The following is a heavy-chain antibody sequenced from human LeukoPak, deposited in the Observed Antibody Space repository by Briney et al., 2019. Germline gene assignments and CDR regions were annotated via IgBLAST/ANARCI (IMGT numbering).Heavy chain of an antibody. CDR1: GGTFSSYA. CDR3: ASPVELWSQYSWYFNL. Sequence: GASVKVSCKASGGTFSSYAISWVRQAPGQGLEWMGVIIPIFGTANYAQKFQGRVTITADESTSTAYMELSSLRSEDTSVYYRASPVELWSQYSWYFNLWSRGTLVTVPS. CDR2: IIPIFGTA. D-gene: IGHD5-18*01. V-gene: IGHV1-69*01. J-gene: IGHJ2*01.